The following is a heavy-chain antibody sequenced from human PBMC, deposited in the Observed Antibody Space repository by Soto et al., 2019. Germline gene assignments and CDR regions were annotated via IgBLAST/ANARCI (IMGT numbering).Heavy chain of an antibody. D-gene: IGHD3-22*01. CDR1: GGSISSGGYY. Sequence: PSETLSLTCTVSGGSISSGGYYWSWIRQHPGKGLEWIGYIYYSGSTYYNPSLKSRVTISVDTSKNQFSLKLSSVTAADTAVYYCARGGDSSGYYYVQDAFDIWGQGTMVTVSS. CDR2: IYYSGST. J-gene: IGHJ3*02. V-gene: IGHV4-31*03. CDR3: ARGGDSSGYYYVQDAFDI.